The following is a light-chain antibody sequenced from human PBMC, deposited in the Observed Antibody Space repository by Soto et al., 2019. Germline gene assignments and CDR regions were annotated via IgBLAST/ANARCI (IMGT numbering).Light chain of an antibody. CDR3: QQYNNWPPLT. CDR1: QSVSSN. Sequence: EIVMTQSPATLSVSPGDRATLSCRASQSVSSNLAWYQQKPGQAPRLLIYGASTRATGIPARFSGSGSGTEFTLTISSLQSEDFAVYYCQQYNNWPPLTFGQGTKLETK. CDR2: GAS. J-gene: IGKJ2*01. V-gene: IGKV3-15*01.